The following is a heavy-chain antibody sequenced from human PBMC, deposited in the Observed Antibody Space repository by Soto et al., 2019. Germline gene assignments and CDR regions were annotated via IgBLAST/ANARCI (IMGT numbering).Heavy chain of an antibody. V-gene: IGHV6-1*01. D-gene: IGHD3-3*01. Sequence: SQTLSLTCAISGDSVSSNSAAWNWIRQSPSRGLEWLGRTYYRSRWYNDYADSVKGRFTISRDNSKNTVYLQMNSLRDADTAVYYCARDQGDDQEWPPPIYYYMDVWGKGTTVTVSS. CDR1: GDSVSSNSAA. J-gene: IGHJ6*03. CDR3: ARDQGDDQEWPPPIYYYMDV. CDR2: TYYRSRWYN.